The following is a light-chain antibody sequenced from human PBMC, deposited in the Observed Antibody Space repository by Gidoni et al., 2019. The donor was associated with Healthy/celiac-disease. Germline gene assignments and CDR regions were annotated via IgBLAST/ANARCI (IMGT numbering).Light chain of an antibody. CDR3: QQYNNWPPWT. CDR1: QSVSSN. Sequence: EIVMTQSPATLSVSPGERATLSCRASQSVSSNLAWYHQKPGQAPRLLVEVATTRATGIPARVSGSGSGTEFTLTISSLQSEDVEVYYCQQYNNWPPWTFGQGTKVEIK. J-gene: IGKJ1*01. CDR2: VAT. V-gene: IGKV3-15*01.